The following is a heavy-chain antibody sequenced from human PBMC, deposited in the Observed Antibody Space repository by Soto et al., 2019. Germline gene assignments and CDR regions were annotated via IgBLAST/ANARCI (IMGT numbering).Heavy chain of an antibody. J-gene: IGHJ3*02. Sequence: EVQLVESGGGLVQPGGSLRLSCAATGFTFSTYWVHWVRQAPGKGLVWVSRINSDGSTTNYADSVKGRFTISRDTAKNTLYLQRNSLRAEDTAVYYCARGGGNSDWYSAFDIWGQGTMVTVSS. CDR3: ARGGGNSDWYSAFDI. CDR2: INSDGSTT. D-gene: IGHD6-19*01. CDR1: GFTFSTYW. V-gene: IGHV3-74*01.